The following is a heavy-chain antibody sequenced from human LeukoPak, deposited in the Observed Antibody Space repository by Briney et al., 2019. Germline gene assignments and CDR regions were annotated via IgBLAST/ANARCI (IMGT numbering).Heavy chain of an antibody. CDR3: ARRSSGYYYGGVDY. D-gene: IGHD3-22*01. Sequence: SVKVSCKASGYTFTSYDIDLVRQATGQGLELMGGIIPSFGTANYEQKFQGRVTITADKSTDTAYMELRSLRSDDTAVYYCARRSSGYYYGGVDYWGQGTLVTVSS. V-gene: IGHV1-69*06. CDR1: GYTFTSYD. CDR2: IIPSFGTA. J-gene: IGHJ4*02.